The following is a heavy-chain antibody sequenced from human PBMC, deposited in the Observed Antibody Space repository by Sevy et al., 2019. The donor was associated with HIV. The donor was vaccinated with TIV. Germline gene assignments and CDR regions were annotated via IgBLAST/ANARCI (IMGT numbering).Heavy chain of an antibody. D-gene: IGHD5-18*01. CDR2: MKEDGSDK. CDR1: GFTFSVYW. V-gene: IGHV3-7*01. CDR3: GGEGVGGYSYSLDC. Sequence: GALRLSCAASGFTFSVYWMSWVRQAPGKGLEWVATMKEDGSDKDYVDSVKGRFTISRDNAKNSLYLQMNSLRAEDTAVYYCGGEGVGGYSYSLDCWGQGTLVTVSS. J-gene: IGHJ4*02.